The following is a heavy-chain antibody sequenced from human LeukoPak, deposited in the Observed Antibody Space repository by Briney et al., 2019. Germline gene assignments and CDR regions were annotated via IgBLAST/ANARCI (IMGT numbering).Heavy chain of an antibody. Sequence: ASVKVSCKVSGYTLTELSMHWVRQAPGQGLEWMGRINPNSGGTNYAQKFQGRVTMTRDTSISTAYMELSRLRSDDTAVYYCARAGGVATIPLGGYWGQGTLVTVSS. CDR1: GYTLTELS. V-gene: IGHV1-2*06. CDR3: ARAGGVATIPLGGY. CDR2: INPNSGGT. J-gene: IGHJ4*02. D-gene: IGHD5-12*01.